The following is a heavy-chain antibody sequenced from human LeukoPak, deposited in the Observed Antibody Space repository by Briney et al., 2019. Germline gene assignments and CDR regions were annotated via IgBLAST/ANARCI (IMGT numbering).Heavy chain of an antibody. CDR3: AKEGTLMTYYDILTGTLDY. D-gene: IGHD3-9*01. CDR1: GFTFSSYA. CDR2: ISGSGGST. J-gene: IGHJ4*02. Sequence: GGSLRLSCAASGFTFSSYAMSWVRQAPGKGLEWVSAISGSGGSTYYADSMKGRFTISRDNSKNTLYLQMNSLRAEDTAVYYCAKEGTLMTYYDILTGTLDYWGQGTLVTVSS. V-gene: IGHV3-23*01.